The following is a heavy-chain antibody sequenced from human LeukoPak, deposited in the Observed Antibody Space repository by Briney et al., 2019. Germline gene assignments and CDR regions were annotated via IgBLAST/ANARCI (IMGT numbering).Heavy chain of an antibody. CDR1: GFTFSSYA. D-gene: IGHD6-13*01. V-gene: IGHV3-23*01. CDR3: AKGFNLAAAADLFDY. Sequence: GGSLGLSCAASGFTFSSYAMSWVRQAPGKGLEWVSAVSGYGGTTYYADSVKGRFTISRDNSKNTLYLQMNSLRAEDTAVYYCAKGFNLAAAADLFDYWGQGTLVTVSS. J-gene: IGHJ4*02. CDR2: VSGYGGTT.